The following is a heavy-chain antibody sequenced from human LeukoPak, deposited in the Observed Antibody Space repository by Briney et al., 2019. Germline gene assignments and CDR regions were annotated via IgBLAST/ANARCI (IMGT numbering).Heavy chain of an antibody. V-gene: IGHV3-9*01. Sequence: GGSLRLSCAASGFTFDDYAMHWVRQARGKGLEGVSGISWNSGNIGYADSVKGRFTISRDNAKNSLYLQMNSLRVEDTALYYCAKGGPSRTTVAGLGLYYYYGMDVWGQGTTVTVSS. CDR1: GFTFDDYA. J-gene: IGHJ6*02. CDR3: AKGGPSRTTVAGLGLYYYYGMDV. CDR2: ISWNSGNI. D-gene: IGHD6-19*01.